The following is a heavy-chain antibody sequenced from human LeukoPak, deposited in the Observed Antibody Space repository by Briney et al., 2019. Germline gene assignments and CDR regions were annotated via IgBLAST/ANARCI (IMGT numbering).Heavy chain of an antibody. D-gene: IGHD5-12*01. CDR2: IYPGDSDT. V-gene: IGHV5-51*01. J-gene: IGHJ5*02. CDR3: ARRGYSRYDSPAGNWFDP. Sequence: GESLKISCKGSGYSFTSYWIGWVRQMPGKGLEWMGIIYPGDSDTRYSPSFQGQVTISADKSISTAHLQWSSLKASDTAMYYCARRGYSRYDSPAGNWFDPWGQGTLVTVSS. CDR1: GYSFTSYW.